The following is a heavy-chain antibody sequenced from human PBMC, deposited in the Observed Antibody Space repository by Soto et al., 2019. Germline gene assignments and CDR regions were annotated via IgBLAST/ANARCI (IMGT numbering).Heavy chain of an antibody. CDR3: ARSQENNGYPQNFDAFDI. J-gene: IGHJ3*02. CDR2: ISSSGSTI. V-gene: IGHV3-11*01. D-gene: IGHD2-8*01. CDR1: GFTFSDYY. Sequence: GGSLRLSCAASGFTFSDYYMSWIRQAPGKGLEWVSYISSSGSTIYYADSVKGRFTISRDNAKNSLYLQMNSLRAEDTAVYYCARSQENNGYPQNFDAFDIWGQGTMVTVSS.